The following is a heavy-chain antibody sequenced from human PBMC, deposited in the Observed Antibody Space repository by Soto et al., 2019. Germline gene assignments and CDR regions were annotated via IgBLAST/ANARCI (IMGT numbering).Heavy chain of an antibody. CDR3: ARDRAVAGMGTFDY. Sequence: PGGSLRLSCAASGFTFSSYAMHWVRQAPGKGLEWVAVISYDGSNKYYADSVKGRFTISRDDSKNTLYLQMNSLRAEDTAVYYCARDRAVAGMGTFDYWGQGTLVTVSS. CDR1: GFTFSSYA. D-gene: IGHD6-19*01. CDR2: ISYDGSNK. J-gene: IGHJ4*02. V-gene: IGHV3-30-3*01.